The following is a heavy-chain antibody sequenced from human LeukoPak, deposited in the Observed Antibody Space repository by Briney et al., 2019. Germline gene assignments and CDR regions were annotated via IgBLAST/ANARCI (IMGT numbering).Heavy chain of an antibody. V-gene: IGHV4-59*01. CDR2: IYYSGST. CDR1: GGSISSYY. D-gene: IGHD6-13*01. J-gene: IGHJ6*02. CDR3: ARDQRSIAAAGPDRDYYYYYGMDV. Sequence: SETLSLTCTVSGGSISSYYWSWIRQPPGKGLEWIGYIYYSGSTNYNPSFKSRVTISVDTSKNQFSLKLSSVTAADTAVYYCARDQRSIAAAGPDRDYYYYYGMDVWGQGTTVTVSS.